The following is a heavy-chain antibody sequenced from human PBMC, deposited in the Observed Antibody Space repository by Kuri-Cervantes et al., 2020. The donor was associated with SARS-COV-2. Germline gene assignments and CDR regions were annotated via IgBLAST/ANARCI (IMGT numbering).Heavy chain of an antibody. V-gene: IGHV3-30*18. CDR3: AKDRVGVQDF. Sequence: RGSLRLSCAASGFNFSRTDMHWVRQAPGKGLEWVAVISHDGKNKKCIASGKGRFTISRDNSQNTLYLHMKSLRSEDTAMYYCAKDRVGVQDFWGQGTLVTVSS. CDR1: GFNFSRTD. J-gene: IGHJ4*02. CDR2: ISHDGKNK. D-gene: IGHD2-21*01.